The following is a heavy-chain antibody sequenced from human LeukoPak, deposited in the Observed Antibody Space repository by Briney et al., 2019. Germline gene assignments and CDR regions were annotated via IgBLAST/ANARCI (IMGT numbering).Heavy chain of an antibody. Sequence: PSESLSLTCTVSGGSISSGSYYWSWIRQPAGRGLEWIGHIYTSGSTNYNPSLQSRVTISVNTSKTQFSLKLSSVTAADTAVYYCARERLGYCSSTSCPFDYWGQGTLVTVSS. J-gene: IGHJ4*02. CDR2: IYTSGST. CDR3: ARERLGYCSSTSCPFDY. D-gene: IGHD2-2*01. V-gene: IGHV4-61*09. CDR1: GGSISSGSYY.